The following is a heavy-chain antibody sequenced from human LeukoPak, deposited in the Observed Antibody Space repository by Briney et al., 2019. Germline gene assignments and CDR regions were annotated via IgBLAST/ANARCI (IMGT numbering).Heavy chain of an antibody. J-gene: IGHJ4*02. CDR2: ISSSSSYI. Sequence: PGGSLRLSCAASGFTFSSYSMNWVRQAPGKGLEWVSSISSSSSYIYYADSVKGRFTISRDNAKNSLYLQMNSLRAEDTAVYYCAKTPGDCTGGTCYSFDYWGQGSLVTVSS. CDR1: GFTFSSYS. D-gene: IGHD2-15*01. V-gene: IGHV3-21*04. CDR3: AKTPGDCTGGTCYSFDY.